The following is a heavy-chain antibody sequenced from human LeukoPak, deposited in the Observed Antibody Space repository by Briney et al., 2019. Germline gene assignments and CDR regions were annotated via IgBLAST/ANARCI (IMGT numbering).Heavy chain of an antibody. CDR1: GFPFSSYS. Sequence: GGSLRLSCAASGFPFSSYSMNWVRQAPGRGLEWVSYISIRSSTIYYADSVKGRFTISRDNSKNTLYLQMNNLRAEDTAVYYCAKTRGSGPFDYWGQGTLVTVSS. J-gene: IGHJ4*02. CDR2: ISIRSSTI. CDR3: AKTRGSGPFDY. D-gene: IGHD3-10*01. V-gene: IGHV3-48*01.